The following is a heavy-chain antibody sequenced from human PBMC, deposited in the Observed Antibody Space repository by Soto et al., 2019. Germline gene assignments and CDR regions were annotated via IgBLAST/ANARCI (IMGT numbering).Heavy chain of an antibody. Sequence: GGSQRLSCAASGFTLSSYWMSWVRQAPGKGLEWVANIKQDGSEKYYADSVKGRFTISRDNAKNSLYLQMNSLRAEDTALYYCAKDSSSWYSRSYYMDVWGKGTTVTVSS. CDR2: IKQDGSEK. CDR3: AKDSSSWYSRSYYMDV. J-gene: IGHJ6*03. V-gene: IGHV3-7*05. D-gene: IGHD6-13*01. CDR1: GFTLSSYW.